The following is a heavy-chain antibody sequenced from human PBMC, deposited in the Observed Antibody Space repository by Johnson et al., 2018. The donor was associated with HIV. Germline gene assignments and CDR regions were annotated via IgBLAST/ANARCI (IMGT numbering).Heavy chain of an antibody. J-gene: IGHJ3*02. V-gene: IGHV3-20*04. D-gene: IGHD3-10*01. CDR1: GFNFDDYG. Sequence: VQLVESGGGVVRPGGSLRLSCAASGFNFDDYGMSWVRQAPGKGLEWVSGINWSGASAGYADSVKGRFTISRDNSKNTLYLQMNSLRAEDTAVYYCARSMRGAFDIWGQGTMVTVSS. CDR3: ARSMRGAFDI. CDR2: INWSGASA.